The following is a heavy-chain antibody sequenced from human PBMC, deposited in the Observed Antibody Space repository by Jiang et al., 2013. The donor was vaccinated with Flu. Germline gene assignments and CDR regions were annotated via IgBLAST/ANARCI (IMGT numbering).Heavy chain of an antibody. CDR2: INPSGGST. CDR3: ARPSTSYYDSSIYNAEYFQH. D-gene: IGHD3-22*01. CDR1: GYTFTSYY. V-gene: IGHV1-46*03. J-gene: IGHJ1*01. Sequence: SGAEVKKPGASVKVSCKASGYTFTSYYMHWVRQAPGQGLEWMGIINPSGGSTSYAQKFQGRVTMTRDTSTSTVYMELSSLRSEDTAVYYCARPSTSYYDSSIYNAEYFQHWGQGTLVTVSS.